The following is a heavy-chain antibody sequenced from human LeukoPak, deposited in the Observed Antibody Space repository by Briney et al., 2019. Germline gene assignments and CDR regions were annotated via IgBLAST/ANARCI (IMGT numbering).Heavy chain of an antibody. D-gene: IGHD5-24*01. Sequence: PGGSLRLSCEASGFTFRSYSMNWVRQAPGKGLEWVSSISRSSSYIYYADSVKGRFTISRDNAKNSVYLQMNSLRAEDTAVYYCAKDQGLRWLQLGEAFDYWGQGTLVTVSS. V-gene: IGHV3-21*04. CDR1: GFTFRSYS. CDR2: ISRSSSYI. J-gene: IGHJ4*02. CDR3: AKDQGLRWLQLGEAFDY.